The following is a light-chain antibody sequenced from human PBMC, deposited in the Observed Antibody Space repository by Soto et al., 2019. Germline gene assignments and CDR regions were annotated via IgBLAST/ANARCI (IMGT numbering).Light chain of an antibody. CDR2: GNN. CDR3: QSYDSSLSGYV. J-gene: IGLJ1*01. CDR1: SANIGAAYN. V-gene: IGLV1-40*01. Sequence: QSVLTQPASVSGSPGQSITISCTGSSANIGAAYNVDWYQQLPGTAPKLLIYGNNNRPSGVPARFSGSKSGTSASLAIAGLQAEDEGDYYCQSYDSSLSGYVFVTGTKVTVL.